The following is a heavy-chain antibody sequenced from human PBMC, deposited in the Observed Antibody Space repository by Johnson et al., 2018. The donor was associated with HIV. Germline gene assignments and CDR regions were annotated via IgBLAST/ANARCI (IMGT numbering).Heavy chain of an antibody. CDR2: ISYDGSNK. CDR3: ARDTSIAAARAFDV. Sequence: QVQLVESGGGVVQPGRSLRLSCAASGFTFSSYVMHWVRQAPGKGLEWVAVISYDGSNKYYADSVKGRFSISRDNSKNTLHLQMNSLRAEDTAVYYCARDTSIAAARAFDVWGQGTVVIVSS. J-gene: IGHJ3*01. CDR1: GFTFSSYV. V-gene: IGHV3-30-3*01. D-gene: IGHD6-6*01.